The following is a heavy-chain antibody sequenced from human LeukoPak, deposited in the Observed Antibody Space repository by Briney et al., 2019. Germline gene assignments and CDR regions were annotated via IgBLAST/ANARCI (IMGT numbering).Heavy chain of an antibody. J-gene: IGHJ5*02. CDR2: INPNSGGT. Sequence: RASVKVSCKASGYTFTGYYMHWVRQAPGQGLEWMGWINPNSGGTNYAQKFQGRVTMTRDTSISTAYMELSRLRSDDTAVYYCATGGIIAAAHNWFDPWGQGTLVTVSS. CDR3: ATGGIIAAAHNWFDP. D-gene: IGHD6-13*01. V-gene: IGHV1-2*02. CDR1: GYTFTGYY.